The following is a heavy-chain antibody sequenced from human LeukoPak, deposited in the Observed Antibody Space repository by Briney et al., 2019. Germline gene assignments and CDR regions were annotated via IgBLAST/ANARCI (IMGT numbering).Heavy chain of an antibody. J-gene: IGHJ4*02. CDR1: GFTFDDYA. V-gene: IGHV3-9*01. CDR2: ISWNGGSI. Sequence: QSGGSLRLSCAASGFTFDDYAMRWVRQAPGKGLEWVSGISWNGGSIGYADSVKGRFTISRDNAKNSLYLQMNSQRAEDTALYYCAKAVGGYCSSTSCYSTFDYWGQGTLVTVSS. D-gene: IGHD2-2*02. CDR3: AKAVGGYCSSTSCYSTFDY.